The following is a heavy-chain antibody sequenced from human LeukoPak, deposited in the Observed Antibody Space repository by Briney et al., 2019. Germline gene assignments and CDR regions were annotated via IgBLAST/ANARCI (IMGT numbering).Heavy chain of an antibody. D-gene: IGHD3/OR15-3a*01. J-gene: IGHJ5*02. CDR2: IYYSGST. CDR3: ARRTSGLEGWFDP. Sequence: PSETLSLTCTVSGGSISSYYWSWIRQPPGKGLEWIGYIYYSGSTNYNPSLKSRVTISVDTSKNQFSLKLSSVTAADTAVYYCARRTSGLEGWFDPWGQGTLVTVSS. V-gene: IGHV4-59*01. CDR1: GGSISSYY.